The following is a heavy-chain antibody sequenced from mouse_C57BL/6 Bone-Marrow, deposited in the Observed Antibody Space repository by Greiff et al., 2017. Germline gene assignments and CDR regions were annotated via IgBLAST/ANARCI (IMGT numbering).Heavy chain of an antibody. CDR3: ARQGYYGSSSWFAY. CDR2: ISGGGGNT. CDR1: GFTFSSYT. J-gene: IGHJ3*01. V-gene: IGHV5-9*01. D-gene: IGHD1-1*01. Sequence: EVQLVESGGGLVKPGGSLKLSCAASGFTFSSYTMSWVRQTPEKRLEWVATISGGGGNTYYPDSVKGRFTISRDNAKNTLYLQMSSLRSEDTALYYGARQGYYGSSSWFAYWGQGTLVTVSA.